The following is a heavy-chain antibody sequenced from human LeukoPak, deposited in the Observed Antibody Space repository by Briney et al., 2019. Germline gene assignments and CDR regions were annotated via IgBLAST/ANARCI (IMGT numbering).Heavy chain of an antibody. J-gene: IGHJ4*02. D-gene: IGHD4-17*01. CDR2: IYSGGST. Sequence: GGSPRLSCAASGFTVSSNYMSWVRQAPGKGLEWVSVIYSGGSTYYADSVKGRFTISRDNSKNTLYLQMNSLRDEDTAVYFCAGATTTRTRFDYWGQGTLVTVSS. CDR3: AGATTTRTRFDY. V-gene: IGHV3-53*01. CDR1: GFTVSSNY.